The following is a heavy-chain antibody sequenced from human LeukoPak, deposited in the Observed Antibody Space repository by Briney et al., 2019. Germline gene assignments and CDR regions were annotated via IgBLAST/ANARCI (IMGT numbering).Heavy chain of an antibody. V-gene: IGHV3-23*01. CDR3: AKVGRGATITHFDY. CDR1: GFPFSTYW. CDR2: ISGSGGST. D-gene: IGHD5-12*01. J-gene: IGHJ4*02. Sequence: PGGSLRLSCAASGFPFSTYWMTWVRQAPGKGLEWVSGISGSGGSTYYADSVKGRFTITRDNSKNTLYLQTDSLRAEDTAVYYCAKVGRGATITHFDYWGQGTLVTVSS.